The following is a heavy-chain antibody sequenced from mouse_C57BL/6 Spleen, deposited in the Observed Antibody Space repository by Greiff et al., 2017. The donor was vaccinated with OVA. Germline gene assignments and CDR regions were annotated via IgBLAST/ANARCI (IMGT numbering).Heavy chain of an antibody. D-gene: IGHD3-2*02. CDR1: GYAFSSYW. CDR3: ARPGRQLRLSDYAMDY. J-gene: IGHJ4*01. Sequence: QVQLQQSGAELVKPGASVKISCKASGYAFSSYWMNWVKQRPGKGLEWIGQIYPGDGDTNYNGKFKGKATLTADKSSSTAYMQLSSLTSEDSAVYFCARPGRQLRLSDYAMDYWGQGTSVTVSS. V-gene: IGHV1-80*01. CDR2: IYPGDGDT.